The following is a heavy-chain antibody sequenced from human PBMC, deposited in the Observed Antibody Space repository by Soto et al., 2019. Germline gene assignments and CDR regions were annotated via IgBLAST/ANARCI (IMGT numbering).Heavy chain of an antibody. CDR2: IKQDGSEK. V-gene: IGHV3-7*04. D-gene: IGHD3-9*01. Sequence: GGSLRLSCAASGFTFSSYWMSWVRQAPGKGLEWVANIKQDGSEKYYVDSVKGRFTISRDNAKNSLYLQMNSLRAEDTAVYYCARVDYDILTGYTGGGFDYWGQGTLVTVSS. CDR3: ARVDYDILTGYTGGGFDY. CDR1: GFTFSSYW. J-gene: IGHJ4*02.